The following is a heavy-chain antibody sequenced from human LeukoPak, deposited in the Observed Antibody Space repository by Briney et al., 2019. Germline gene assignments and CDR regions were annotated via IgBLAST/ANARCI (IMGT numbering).Heavy chain of an antibody. Sequence: GGSLRLSCAASGFTFSDYYMSWIRQAPGKGLEWVSYISSSGSTIYYADSVKGRFTISRDNAKNSLYLQMNSLRAEDTAVYYCAKDRSGRDGIVVVPAATQGGFDYWGQGTLVTVSS. CDR3: AKDRSGRDGIVVVPAATQGGFDY. D-gene: IGHD2-2*01. J-gene: IGHJ4*02. CDR2: ISSSGSTI. V-gene: IGHV3-11*01. CDR1: GFTFSDYY.